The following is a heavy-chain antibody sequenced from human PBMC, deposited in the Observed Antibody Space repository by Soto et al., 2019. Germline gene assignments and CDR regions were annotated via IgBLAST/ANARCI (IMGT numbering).Heavy chain of an antibody. CDR1: GFSFSKYA. V-gene: IGHV3-30-3*01. CDR3: AAHGSGTSFYFDS. CDR2: ITSDGSDD. D-gene: IGHD3-10*01. Sequence: QVQLVESGGGVVQPGRSLRLSCAASGFSFSKYAMHWVRQAPAKGLEWVAVITSDGSDDFYADSVRGRFTISRDNSKNTLYLQMNSLRVGDTAVYYCAAHGSGTSFYFDSWGQGALVTVSS. J-gene: IGHJ4*02.